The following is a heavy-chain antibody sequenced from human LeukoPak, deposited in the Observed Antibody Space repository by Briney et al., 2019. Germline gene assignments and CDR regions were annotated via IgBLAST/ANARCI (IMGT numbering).Heavy chain of an antibody. CDR2: ISAYNGNT. J-gene: IGHJ6*03. CDR1: GYTFTSYG. V-gene: IGHV1-18*01. D-gene: IGHD3-3*01. Sequence: ASVKVSCKASGYTFTSYGISWVRQAPGQGLEWMGWISAYNGNTNYAQKLQGRVTMTTDTSTSTAYMELRSLRSDDTAMYYCASTWSGFPYYYYYMDVWGKGTTVTVSS. CDR3: ASTWSGFPYYYYYMDV.